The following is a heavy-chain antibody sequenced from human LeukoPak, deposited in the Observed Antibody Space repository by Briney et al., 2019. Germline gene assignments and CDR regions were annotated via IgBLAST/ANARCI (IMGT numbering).Heavy chain of an antibody. CDR2: INHSGST. J-gene: IGHJ5*02. CDR1: GGSFSGYY. Sequence: PSETLPLTCAVYGGSFSGYYWSWVRQPPGKGLEWIGEINHSGSTNYNPSLKSRVTISVETSKNQFSLKLSSVTAADTAVYYCARRHDYYYGSGSHNNWFDPWGQGTLVTVSS. D-gene: IGHD3-10*01. CDR3: ARRHDYYYGSGSHNNWFDP. V-gene: IGHV4-34*01.